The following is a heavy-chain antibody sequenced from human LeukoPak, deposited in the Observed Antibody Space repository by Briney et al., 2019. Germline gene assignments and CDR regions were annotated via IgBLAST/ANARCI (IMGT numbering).Heavy chain of an antibody. Sequence: SETLSLTCTVSGGSISSYSWSWIRQPPGKGLEWIGYMYYSENTYYNPSLKSRVTISVDTSKNQVSLKLTSVTAADTAVYYCARARYPLYYMDVWGKGTTVTVSS. CDR1: GGSISSYS. D-gene: IGHD2-2*02. V-gene: IGHV4-59*04. CDR3: ARARYPLYYMDV. CDR2: MYYSENT. J-gene: IGHJ6*03.